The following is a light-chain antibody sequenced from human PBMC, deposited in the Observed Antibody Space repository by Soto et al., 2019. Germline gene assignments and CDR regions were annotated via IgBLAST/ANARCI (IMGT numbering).Light chain of an antibody. CDR2: EVT. CDR3: LSYAGSNSVV. J-gene: IGLJ2*01. CDR1: SSDVDVNNF. V-gene: IGLV2-8*01. Sequence: QSALTQPPSASGSPGQSVTISCTGTSSDVDVNNFVSWYQHHPGKAPKLMIYEVTKRPSGVPDRFSASKSGNTASLTVSGLLPEDEADYYCLSYAGSNSVVFGGGTKLTVL.